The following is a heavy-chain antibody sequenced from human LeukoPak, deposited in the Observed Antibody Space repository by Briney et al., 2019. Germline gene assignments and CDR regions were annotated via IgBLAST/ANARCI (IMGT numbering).Heavy chain of an antibody. J-gene: IGHJ5*02. Sequence: PGGSLRLSCAASGFTFSSYSMNWVRQAPGKGLEWVSYISSSSSTIYYADSVKGRFTVSRDNAKNSLYLQMNSLRAEDTAVYYCARYSSSPNWFDPWGQGTLVTVPS. CDR3: ARYSSSPNWFDP. V-gene: IGHV3-48*04. CDR1: GFTFSSYS. D-gene: IGHD6-13*01. CDR2: ISSSSSTI.